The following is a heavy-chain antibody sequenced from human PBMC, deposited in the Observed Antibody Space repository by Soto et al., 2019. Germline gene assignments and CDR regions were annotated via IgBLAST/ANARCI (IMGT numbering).Heavy chain of an antibody. CDR3: XXXXXXXXXXXXDH. Sequence: EVQLVESGGALVQPGGSLRLSCAASGFIFSNYSRNWVRQAPGKGLEWVSYISGRMEGVSYISGSSSTIYYTDSVKGRXXXXXXXXXXXXXXXXXXXXXXXXXXXXXXXXXXXXXXXXXDHWGQGTLVTVSS. CDR1: GFIFSNYS. V-gene: IGHV3-48*01. J-gene: IGHJ4*02. CDR2: ISGSSSTI.